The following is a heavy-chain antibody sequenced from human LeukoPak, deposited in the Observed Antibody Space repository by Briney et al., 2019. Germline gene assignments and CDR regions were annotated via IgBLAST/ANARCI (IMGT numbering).Heavy chain of an antibody. J-gene: IGHJ4*02. V-gene: IGHV4-59*01. D-gene: IGHD2/OR15-2a*01. Sequence: SETLSLTCSVSGVSINGYFWSWLRQPPGKGPVWIGYVSHSGSTYYNPSLKSRVTISLDTSRTQFSLKLYSVTAADTAVYYSGRDLSITYWGRGTLVTVSS. CDR2: VSHSGST. CDR1: GVSINGYF. CDR3: GRDLSITY.